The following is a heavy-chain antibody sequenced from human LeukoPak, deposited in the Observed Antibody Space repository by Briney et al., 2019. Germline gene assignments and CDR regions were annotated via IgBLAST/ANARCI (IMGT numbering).Heavy chain of an antibody. CDR2: IYSGGSI. J-gene: IGHJ4*02. CDR3: ARSVGATTWYY. CDR1: GFTVSSNY. D-gene: IGHD1-26*01. Sequence: GGSLRLSCAASGFTVSSNYMSWVRQAPGKGLEWVSVIYSGGSIYSAGSVKGRFTISRDNAKNSLYLQMNSLRAEDTAVYYCARSVGATTWYYWGQGTLVTVSS. V-gene: IGHV3-53*01.